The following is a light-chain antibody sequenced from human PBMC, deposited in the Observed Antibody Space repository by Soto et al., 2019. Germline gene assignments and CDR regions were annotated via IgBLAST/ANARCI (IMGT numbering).Light chain of an antibody. Sequence: DIEMTQSPSTLSASVGDRVTITCRASQTIRRWLAWYQQRPGKAPKVLISDASTLESGVPARFSGSGSETDFTLTISSLQPEDSATYYCQHYNSDPWTFGQGTKVESK. J-gene: IGKJ1*01. CDR2: DAS. CDR3: QHYNSDPWT. V-gene: IGKV1-5*01. CDR1: QTIRRW.